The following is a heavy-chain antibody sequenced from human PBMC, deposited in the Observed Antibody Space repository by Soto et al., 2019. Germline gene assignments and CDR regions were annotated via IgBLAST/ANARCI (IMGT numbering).Heavy chain of an antibody. D-gene: IGHD2-2*01. Sequence: QVQLQESGPGLVKPSETLSLTCTVSGGSISSYYWRWIRQPPGKGLEWIGYIYYSGSTNYNPSLRSRVTMTMDTTKNQFNLKLTSVTAADTSVYYCARGFSTTFDYWGQGTLVTVSS. CDR2: IYYSGST. V-gene: IGHV4-59*01. CDR1: GGSISSYY. J-gene: IGHJ4*02. CDR3: ARGFSTTFDY.